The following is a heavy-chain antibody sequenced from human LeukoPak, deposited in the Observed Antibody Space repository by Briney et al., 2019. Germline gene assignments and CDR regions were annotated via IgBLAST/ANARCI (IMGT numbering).Heavy chain of an antibody. Sequence: GESLQISCQGSGYSFTSYWIGWVRQMPGKGLEWMGIIYPGDSDTRYRPSFQGQVTISADKSISTAYLQWSSLKASDTAMYYCARQYYLYGNFDYWGQGTLVTVSS. J-gene: IGHJ4*02. CDR1: GYSFTSYW. D-gene: IGHD1-26*01. CDR3: ARQYYLYGNFDY. CDR2: IYPGDSDT. V-gene: IGHV5-51*01.